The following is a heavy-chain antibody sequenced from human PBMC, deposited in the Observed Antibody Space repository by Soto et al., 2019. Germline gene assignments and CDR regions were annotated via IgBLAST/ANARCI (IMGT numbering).Heavy chain of an antibody. J-gene: IGHJ6*02. V-gene: IGHV3-30-3*01. CDR2: ISYDGSNK. Sequence: QVQLVESGGGVVQPGRSLRLSCAASGFTFSSYAMHWVRKAPGKGLEWVAVISYDGSNKYYADSVKGRFTISRDKSKNTLYLQMNSLRAEDTAVYYCAISVRGPDPYYDYCMDVWGQGTTVTVSS. CDR1: GFTFSSYA. D-gene: IGHD3-10*02. CDR3: AISVRGPDPYYDYCMDV.